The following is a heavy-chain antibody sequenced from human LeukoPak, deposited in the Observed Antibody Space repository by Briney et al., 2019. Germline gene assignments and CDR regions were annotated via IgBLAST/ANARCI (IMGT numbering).Heavy chain of an antibody. CDR2: IYYSGST. J-gene: IGHJ4*02. V-gene: IGHV4-39*01. D-gene: IGHD3-3*01. Sequence: PSETLSLTCTVSGGSISRGTYYWGWIRQPPGKGPEWLGSIYYSGSTHHNPSLKSRGTISVDTSKNEFSLKLTSVTAADTAVYYCARHSTSDYDFWSGYPDCFDYWGQGTLVTVSS. CDR3: ARHSTSDYDFWSGYPDCFDY. CDR1: GGSISRGTYY.